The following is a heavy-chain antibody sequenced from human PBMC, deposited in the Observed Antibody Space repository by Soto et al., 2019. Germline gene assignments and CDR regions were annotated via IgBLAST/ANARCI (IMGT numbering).Heavy chain of an antibody. CDR1: GFRLNGYS. D-gene: IGHD2-15*01. J-gene: IGHJ5*02. Sequence: QVQLVESGGGVVQPGTSLRLACTASGFRLNGYSMNWVRQAPGKGLEWVALISYNGRNIFNADSVKGRFTITREISKNRLHMQMNGLSHDDTYIYYCATLGQGGHYCNGFDPLGQGTLVTVS. CDR3: ATLGQGGHYCNGFDP. CDR2: ISYNGRNI. V-gene: IGHV3-30-3*02.